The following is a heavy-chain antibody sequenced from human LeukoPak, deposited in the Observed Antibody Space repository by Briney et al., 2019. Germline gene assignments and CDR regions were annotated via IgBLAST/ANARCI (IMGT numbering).Heavy chain of an antibody. CDR2: ISYDGSNK. CDR1: GFTFSSYA. J-gene: IGHJ1*01. CDR3: ARIEFPIQD. D-gene: IGHD3-10*01. V-gene: IGHV3-30-3*01. Sequence: TGGSLRLSCAASGFTFSSYAMHWVRQAPGKGLEWVAVISYDGSNKYYADSVKGRFTISRDNSKNTLYLQMNSLRAEDTAVYYCARIEFPIQDWGLGTLVTVSS.